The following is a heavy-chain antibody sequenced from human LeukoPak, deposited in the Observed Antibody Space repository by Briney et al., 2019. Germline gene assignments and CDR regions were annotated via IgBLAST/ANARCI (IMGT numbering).Heavy chain of an antibody. CDR3: ARLLPRYYYYYMDV. Sequence: GGSLILSCAASGFTFSSYWMSWVRQAPGKGLEWVANIKQDGSEKYYVDSVKGRFTISRDNAKNSLYLQMNSLRAEDTAVYYCARLLPRYYYYYMDVWGKGTTVTVSS. CDR2: IKQDGSEK. D-gene: IGHD1-26*01. CDR1: GFTFSSYW. J-gene: IGHJ6*03. V-gene: IGHV3-7*01.